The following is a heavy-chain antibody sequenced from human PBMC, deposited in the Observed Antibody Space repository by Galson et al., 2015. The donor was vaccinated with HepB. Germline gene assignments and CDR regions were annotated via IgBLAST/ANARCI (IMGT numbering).Heavy chain of an antibody. D-gene: IGHD4-17*01. CDR1: GFTFSDYY. J-gene: IGHJ4*02. Sequence: SLRLSCAASGFTFSDYYMTWIRQAPGKGLEWISYISTSGTYTNYADSVKGRFTISRDNAKNPLYLQMNSLRVEDTAVFYCARVATSDYGDHSHFDYWGQGTLVTVSS. CDR2: ISTSGTYT. CDR3: ARVATSDYGDHSHFDY. V-gene: IGHV3-11*06.